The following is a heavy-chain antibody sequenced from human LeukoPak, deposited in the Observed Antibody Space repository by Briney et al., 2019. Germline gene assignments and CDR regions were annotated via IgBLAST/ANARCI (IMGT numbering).Heavy chain of an antibody. J-gene: IGHJ6*02. V-gene: IGHV3-7*03. CDR2: IKQDGSEK. CDR3: ARDSRQYSSSSEGFGMDV. D-gene: IGHD6-6*01. Sequence: GGSLRLSCAASGFTFSNYWMSWVRQAPGKGLEWVANIKQDGSEKYYVDSVKGRFTISRDNAKNSLYLQMNSLRAEDTAVYYCARDSRQYSSSSEGFGMDVWGQGTTVTVSS. CDR1: GFTFSNYW.